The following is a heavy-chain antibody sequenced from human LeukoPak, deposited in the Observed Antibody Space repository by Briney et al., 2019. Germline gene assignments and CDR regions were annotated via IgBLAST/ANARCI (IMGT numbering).Heavy chain of an antibody. Sequence: PSETLSLTCTVSGGSISSYYWSWIRQPAGKGLEWIGRIYTSGSTNYNPSLKSRVTMSVDTSKNQFSLKLSSVTAADTAVYYCARGVWFGELFSWFDPWGQGTLVTVSS. CDR2: IYTSGST. J-gene: IGHJ5*02. D-gene: IGHD3-10*01. V-gene: IGHV4-4*07. CDR3: ARGVWFGELFSWFDP. CDR1: GGSISSYY.